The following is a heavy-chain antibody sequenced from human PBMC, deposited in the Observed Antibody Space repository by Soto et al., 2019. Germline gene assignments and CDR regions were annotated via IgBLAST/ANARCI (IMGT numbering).Heavy chain of an antibody. CDR3: ARDRAAAGSPGWFDP. D-gene: IGHD6-13*01. CDR2: INPSDGST. CDR1: GYTFTRYQ. Sequence: ASVKVSCKASGYTFTRYQMHWVRHAPGQGLEWTAIINPSDGSTTYAERFQGRVTVTRDTSTSTVYMELSSLRSEDTAVYYCARDRAAAGSPGWFDPWGQGTLVTVSS. J-gene: IGHJ5*02. V-gene: IGHV1-46*01.